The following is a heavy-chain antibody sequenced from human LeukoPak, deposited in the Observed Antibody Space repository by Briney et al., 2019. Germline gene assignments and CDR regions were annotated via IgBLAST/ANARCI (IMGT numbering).Heavy chain of an antibody. Sequence: GGSLRLSGAASGFTVSSNDMNWVRQAPGKGLEWVSVIYSGGSTFSVDSVKGRFTISRDNSKNTLYLQMNSLRAEDTALYYCARGAGAYNYYAMDVWGQGTTVTVSS. V-gene: IGHV3-66*01. CDR2: IYSGGST. CDR3: ARGAGAYNYYAMDV. CDR1: GFTVSSND. D-gene: IGHD6-19*01. J-gene: IGHJ6*02.